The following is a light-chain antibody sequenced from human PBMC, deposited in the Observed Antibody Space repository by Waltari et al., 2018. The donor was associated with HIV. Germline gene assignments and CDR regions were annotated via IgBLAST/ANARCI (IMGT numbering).Light chain of an antibody. CDR2: DNN. CDR1: TPNIGNNF. Sequence: QSVLTQPPSVSAAPGQKVTIPCSGSTPNIGNNFVTWYKQLPGAAPKPPIYDNNKRPSVIPDRFSGSKSGTSATLCITGLQTGDEADYYCGTWDSSLSGVVFGGGTKLTVL. J-gene: IGLJ2*01. CDR3: GTWDSSLSGVV. V-gene: IGLV1-51*01.